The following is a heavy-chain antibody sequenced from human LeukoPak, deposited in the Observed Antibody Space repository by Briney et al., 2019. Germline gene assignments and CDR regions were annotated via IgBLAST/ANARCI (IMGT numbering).Heavy chain of an antibody. V-gene: IGHV4-4*02. CDR2: IYQSGRT. D-gene: IGHD3-22*01. Sequence: SETLSITCAVSGGSISSSNWWSWVRQSPGKGLEWIGEIYQSGRTNYKPSLKSRVTISVNKSNSQLSLKLSSVTAADTAVYYCARGDASGYPDYWGQGTLVTVSS. CDR1: GGSISSSNW. CDR3: ARGDASGYPDY. J-gene: IGHJ4*02.